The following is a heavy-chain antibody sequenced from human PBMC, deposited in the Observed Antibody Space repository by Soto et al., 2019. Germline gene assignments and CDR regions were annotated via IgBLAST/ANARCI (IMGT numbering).Heavy chain of an antibody. Sequence: PGGSLRLSCAASGFTFSNAWMSWVRQAPGKGLEWVGRIKSKTDGGTTGYAAPVKGRFTISRDDSKNTLYLQMNSMKTEDTAVYYCTTALAADHDAVDIWGQGTMGTVSS. CDR3: TTALAADHDAVDI. CDR2: IKSKTDGGTT. CDR1: GFTFSNAW. D-gene: IGHD6-13*01. J-gene: IGHJ3*02. V-gene: IGHV3-15*01.